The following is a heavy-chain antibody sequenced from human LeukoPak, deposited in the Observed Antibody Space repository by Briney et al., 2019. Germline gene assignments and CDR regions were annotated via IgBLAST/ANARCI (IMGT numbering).Heavy chain of an antibody. J-gene: IGHJ5*02. CDR2: IRSEANSYAT. CDR3: TSSGSGSYYNPPGWLDP. V-gene: IGHV3-73*01. D-gene: IGHD3-10*01. CDR1: GFTFSGSA. Sequence: PGGSLKLSCAASGFTFSGSAMHWVRQASGKGLEWVGRIRSEANSYATAYAASVKGRFTISRDDSKNTAYLQMNSLKTEDTAVYYCTSSGSGSYYNPPGWLDPWGQGTLVTVSS.